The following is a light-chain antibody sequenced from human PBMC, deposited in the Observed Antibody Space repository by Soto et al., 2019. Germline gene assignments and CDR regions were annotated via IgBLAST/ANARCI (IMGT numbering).Light chain of an antibody. V-gene: IGKV1-5*01. CDR3: QQYNSYWT. J-gene: IGKJ1*01. CDR1: QSISSW. Sequence: DVEISLSLSTLSAYVGDRVTITFRASQSISSWLAWYQQKPGKAPKLLIYDASSVESGVPSRFSGSGSGTEFTLTISSLQPDDFATYYCQQYNSYWTFGQGTKVDIK. CDR2: DAS.